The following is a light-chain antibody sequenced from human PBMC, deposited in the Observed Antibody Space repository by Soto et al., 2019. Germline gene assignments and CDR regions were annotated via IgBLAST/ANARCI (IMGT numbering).Light chain of an antibody. Sequence: IAMCRAPATLSVAPGESATHSCRASQSVSSNLAWHQHKPGQAPRILMYDASTRATGISARFSGSGSGTEFTLTVSSLQSEDFAVYYCQQYHNWAIRFGHRAMVDI. CDR1: QSVSSN. CDR3: QQYHNWAIR. J-gene: IGKJ1*01. V-gene: IGKV3-15*01. CDR2: DAS.